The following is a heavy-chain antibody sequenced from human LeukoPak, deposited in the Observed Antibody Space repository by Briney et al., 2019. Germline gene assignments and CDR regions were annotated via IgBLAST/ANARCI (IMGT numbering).Heavy chain of an antibody. D-gene: IGHD5-18*01. J-gene: IGHJ4*02. CDR1: GFTFSSYS. Sequence: GGSLRLSCAASGFTFSSYSMNWVRQAPGKGLEWVSSISSSSSYIYYADSVKGRFTISRDNAKNSLYLQMNSLRAEDTAVYYCGRGVDTAMATITGYWGQGTLVTVSS. CDR2: ISSSSSYI. V-gene: IGHV3-21*01. CDR3: GRGVDTAMATITGY.